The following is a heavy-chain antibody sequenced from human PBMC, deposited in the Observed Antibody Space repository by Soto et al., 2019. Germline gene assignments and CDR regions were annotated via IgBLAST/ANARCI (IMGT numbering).Heavy chain of an antibody. J-gene: IGHJ4*02. Sequence: QVQLQQWGAGLLKPSETLSLTCTVYGGSFSGNYWSWIRQPPGMGLEGIGEISHSGSGTNYNPSLRSRVTISVDTSKNLFSLTLRSVTAADTAMYYCARGHLPGGNTFYYDYRGQGTLVTVSS. D-gene: IGHD2-15*01. CDR3: ARGHLPGGNTFYYDY. CDR2: ISHSGSGT. CDR1: GGSFSGNY. V-gene: IGHV4-34*01.